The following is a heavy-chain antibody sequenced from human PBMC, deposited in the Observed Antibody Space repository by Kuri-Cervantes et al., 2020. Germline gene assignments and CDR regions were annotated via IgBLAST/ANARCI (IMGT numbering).Heavy chain of an antibody. CDR3: AKATDSSGSYSTFDY. J-gene: IGHJ4*02. Sequence: GGSLRLSCAVSGFMFGDYAMHWVRQAPGKGLEWVSGISWNSGSIGYADSVKGRFTIYRDNAKNSLYLQMNSLRADDTALYYCAKATDSSGSYSTFDYWGQGTLVTVSS. V-gene: IGHV3-9*01. CDR1: GFMFGDYA. CDR2: ISWNSGSI. D-gene: IGHD3-10*01.